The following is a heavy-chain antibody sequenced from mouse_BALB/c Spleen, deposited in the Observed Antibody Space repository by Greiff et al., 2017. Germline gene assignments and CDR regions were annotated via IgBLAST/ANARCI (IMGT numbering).Heavy chain of an antibody. V-gene: IGHV1-9*01. CDR1: GYTFSSYW. D-gene: IGHD2-1*01. CDR2: ILPGSGST. J-gene: IGHJ3*01. CDR3: ARSGNYVAWFAY. Sequence: QVQLQQSGAELMKPGASVKISCKATGYTFSSYWIEWVKQRPGHGLEWIGEILPGSGSTNYNEKFKGKATFTADTSSNTAYMQLSSLTSEDSAVYYCARSGNYVAWFAYWGQGTLVTVSA.